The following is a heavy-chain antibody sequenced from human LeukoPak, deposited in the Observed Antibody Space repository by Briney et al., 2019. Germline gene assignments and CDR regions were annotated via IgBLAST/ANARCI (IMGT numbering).Heavy chain of an antibody. J-gene: IGHJ3*02. CDR3: ATYYDILSSDAFDI. V-gene: IGHV4-39*07. CDR1: GGSISGSSSY. D-gene: IGHD3-9*01. Sequence: KSSETLSLTCSVSGGSISGSSSYWGWIRQPPGKGLEWIGSIYYSGSTYDNPALKSRVTISVDTSKNQFSLKLSSVTAADTAVYYCATYYDILSSDAFDIWGQGTMVTVSS. CDR2: IYYSGST.